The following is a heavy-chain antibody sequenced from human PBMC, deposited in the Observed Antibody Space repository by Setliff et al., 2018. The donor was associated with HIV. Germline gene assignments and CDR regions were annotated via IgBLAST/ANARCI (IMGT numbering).Heavy chain of an antibody. CDR1: CGSISSSNYY. CDR2: IYYSGST. D-gene: IGHD4-4*01. CDR3: ARDLTVTDNGMDV. J-gene: IGHJ6*02. Sequence: SETLSLTCTVSCGSISSSNYYWGWIRQPPGKGLEWIGSIYYSGSTYYNPSLKSRVTISVDTSKNQFSLKLSSVTAADTAVYYCARDLTVTDNGMDVWGQGTTVTVSS. V-gene: IGHV4-39*07.